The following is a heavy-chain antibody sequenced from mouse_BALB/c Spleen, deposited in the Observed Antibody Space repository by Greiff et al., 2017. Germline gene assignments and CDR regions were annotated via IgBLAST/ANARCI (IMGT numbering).Heavy chain of an antibody. Sequence: DVHLVESGGGLVKPGGSLKLSCAASGFTFSDYYMYWVRQTPEKRLEWVATISDGGSYTYYPDGVKGRFTISRDNAKNNLYLQMSSLKSEDTAMYYCAKGGYFDVWGAGTTVTVSS. V-gene: IGHV5-4*02. CDR1: GFTFSDYY. CDR2: ISDGGSYT. CDR3: AKGGYFDV. J-gene: IGHJ1*01.